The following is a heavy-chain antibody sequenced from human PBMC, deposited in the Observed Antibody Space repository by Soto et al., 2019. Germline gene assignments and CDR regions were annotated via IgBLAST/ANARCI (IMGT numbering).Heavy chain of an antibody. CDR1: GGSFSGYC. D-gene: IGHD3-10*01. CDR3: ARGRYYYGSGSYYHYYYGMDV. Sequence: SETLALTCGVYGGSFSGYCRSWIRQPPGKGLEWIGEINHSGSTNYNPSLKSRGTISVDTSKNQFSLKLSSVTAADTAVYYCARGRYYYGSGSYYHYYYGMDVWGQGTTVTVS. J-gene: IGHJ6*02. CDR2: INHSGST. V-gene: IGHV4-34*01.